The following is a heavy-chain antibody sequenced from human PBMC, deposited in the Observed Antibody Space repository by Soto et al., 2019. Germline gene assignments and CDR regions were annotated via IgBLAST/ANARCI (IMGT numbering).Heavy chain of an antibody. D-gene: IGHD3-22*01. CDR2: IFPSDSDT. Sequence: GESLKISCRTSGYKFTPYWIAWVRQMPGKGLEWMGIIFPSDSDTRYSPSFQGQVTISADRSTSTVFLQWASLKASDTAVYFCARKDKSGYFNWFDPWGQGTLVTVSS. CDR1: GYKFTPYW. CDR3: ARKDKSGYFNWFDP. J-gene: IGHJ5*02. V-gene: IGHV5-51*01.